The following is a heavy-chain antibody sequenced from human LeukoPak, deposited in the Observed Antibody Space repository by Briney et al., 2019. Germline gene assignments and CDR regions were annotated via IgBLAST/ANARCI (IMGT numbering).Heavy chain of an antibody. CDR1: GGSISSYY. J-gene: IGHJ4*02. Sequence: PSETLSLTCTASGGSISSYYWSWIRQPPGKGLEWIGYIYYSGSTNYNPSLKSRVTISVDTSKNQFSLKLSSVTAADTAVYYCARGIYCSSTSCYYYFDYWGQGTLVTVSS. CDR2: IYYSGST. D-gene: IGHD2-2*01. V-gene: IGHV4-59*01. CDR3: ARGIYCSSTSCYYYFDY.